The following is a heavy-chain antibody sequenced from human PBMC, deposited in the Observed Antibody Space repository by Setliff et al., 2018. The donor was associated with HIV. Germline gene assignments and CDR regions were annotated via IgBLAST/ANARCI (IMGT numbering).Heavy chain of an antibody. Sequence: PGGSLRLSCAASGFTFSGYSMTWVRQAPGKGLEWVSAISGSSTYIYYADSVKGRFTISRDNSKNTLYLQMNSLRAEDTAVYYCARGHDYGDSYFDYWGQGTLVTVSS. D-gene: IGHD4-17*01. CDR1: GFTFSGYS. V-gene: IGHV3-23*01. J-gene: IGHJ4*02. CDR3: ARGHDYGDSYFDY. CDR2: ISGSSTYI.